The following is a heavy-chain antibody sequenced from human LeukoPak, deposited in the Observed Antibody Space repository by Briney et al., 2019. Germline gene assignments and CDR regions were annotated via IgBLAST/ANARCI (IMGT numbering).Heavy chain of an antibody. D-gene: IGHD1-14*01. V-gene: IGHV3-30*18. CDR2: VSYDGSYE. CDR3: AKGRGPLYYYAVDA. CDR1: GFLFGNCA. J-gene: IGHJ6*02. Sequence: GEPLRLSCAASGFLFGNCAMHWFRQAPGKGLEWVATVSYDGSYEFYPDSVKGRFTISRNDSDKTVHLQMSSLRPEDSGVFYCAKGRGPLYYYAVDAWGQGTTVTVSS.